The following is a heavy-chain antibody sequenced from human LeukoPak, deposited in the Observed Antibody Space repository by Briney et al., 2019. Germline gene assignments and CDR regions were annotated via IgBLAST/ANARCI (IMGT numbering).Heavy chain of an antibody. D-gene: IGHD4-17*01. CDR3: ARDGGDYPNKNLDY. Sequence: SGGSLRLSCAASGFTFSIYSMNWVRQAPGKGLEWLASIAGSGSSMDYADSVKGRFTISRDNAENSLFLLMNSLRAEDTAVYYCARDGGDYPNKNLDYWGQGTLVTVSS. CDR1: GFTFSIYS. J-gene: IGHJ4*02. CDR2: IAGSGSSM. V-gene: IGHV3-21*01.